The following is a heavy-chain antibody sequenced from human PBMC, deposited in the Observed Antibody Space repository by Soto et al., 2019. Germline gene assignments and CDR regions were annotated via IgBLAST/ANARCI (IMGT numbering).Heavy chain of an antibody. Sequence: EVQLVESGGGLVKPGGSLRLYCAASGFTFSSYSMTWVRQAPGKGLEWVSSISSSSSYIYYADSVKGRFTISRDNAKNSLYLQMNSLRAEDTAVYYCVRDPLVRGVNDYYGIDVWGQGTTVTVSS. D-gene: IGHD3-10*01. CDR1: GFTFSSYS. J-gene: IGHJ6*02. CDR2: ISSSSSYI. V-gene: IGHV3-21*01. CDR3: VRDPLVRGVNDYYGIDV.